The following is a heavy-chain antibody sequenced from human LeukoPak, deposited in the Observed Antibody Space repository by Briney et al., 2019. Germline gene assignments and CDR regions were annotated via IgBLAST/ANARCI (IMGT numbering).Heavy chain of an antibody. CDR1: GFTVSSGY. V-gene: IGHV3-53*01. Sequence: PGGSLRLSCAASGFTVSSGYMSWVRQAPGKGLEWVSVIYSGGSTYYADSVKGRFTISRDNSKDTLFLQMNSLRAEDTAVYYCAKDGGLWVSAHWGDSWGRGTLVTVSS. J-gene: IGHJ5*01. CDR3: AKDGGLWVSAHWGDS. D-gene: IGHD7-27*01. CDR2: IYSGGST.